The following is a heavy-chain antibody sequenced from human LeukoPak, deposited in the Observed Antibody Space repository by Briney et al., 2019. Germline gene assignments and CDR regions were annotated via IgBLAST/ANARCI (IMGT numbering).Heavy chain of an antibody. V-gene: IGHV1-8*02. J-gene: IGHJ6*02. CDR1: GYTFTSYG. Sequence: EASVKVSCKASGYTFTSYGISWVRQATGQGLEWMGWMNPNSGNTGYAQKFQGRVTMTRNTSISTAYMELSSLRSEDTAVYYCARSAVYGDYIYYYYYGMDVWGQGTTVTVSS. CDR2: MNPNSGNT. CDR3: ARSAVYGDYIYYYYYGMDV. D-gene: IGHD4-17*01.